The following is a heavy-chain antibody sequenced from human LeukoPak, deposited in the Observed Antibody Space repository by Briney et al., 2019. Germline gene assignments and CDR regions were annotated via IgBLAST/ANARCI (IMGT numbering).Heavy chain of an antibody. J-gene: IGHJ6*03. CDR2: ISAYNGNT. Sequence: ASVKVSCKASGYTVTSYGISWVRQAPGQGLGWMGWISAYNGNTNYAQKLQGRVTMTTDTSTSTAYMELRSLRSDDTAVYYCATTLPPMGATTSYYYYYMDVWGKGTTVTVSS. CDR1: GYTVTSYG. CDR3: ATTLPPMGATTSYYYYYMDV. V-gene: IGHV1-18*01. D-gene: IGHD1-26*01.